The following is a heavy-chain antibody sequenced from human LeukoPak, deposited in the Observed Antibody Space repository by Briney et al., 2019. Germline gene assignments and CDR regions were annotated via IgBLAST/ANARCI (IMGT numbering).Heavy chain of an antibody. J-gene: IGHJ4*02. Sequence: GGSLRLSCAASEFTSTSYAFHWVRQAPGKGLEWIAFISYDGSNRFYADSVKGRFTISRDNSKNTLYLQMNSLRAEDTAVYYCARDLGPTYCILDYWGQGTLVTVSS. CDR3: ARDLGPTYCILDY. CDR1: EFTSTSYA. V-gene: IGHV3-30-3*01. CDR2: ISYDGSNR. D-gene: IGHD3-16*01.